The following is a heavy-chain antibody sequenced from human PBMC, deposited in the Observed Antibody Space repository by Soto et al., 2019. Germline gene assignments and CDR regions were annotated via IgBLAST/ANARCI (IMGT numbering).Heavy chain of an antibody. V-gene: IGHV1-69*01. D-gene: IGHD2-8*01. J-gene: IGHJ5*02. CDR2: IIPILGTT. CDR1: GGTFVSSA. CDR3: AKKNPHGDSNKSWLDP. Sequence: QVQLLQSGAELREPGSTVTISCSPSGGTFVSSAFAWMRQAPGGRIEWMGGIIPILGTTKYAEKFLGRLTIRADDSSRTAYLELRSLTVDDTALYFCAKKNPHGDSNKSWLDPWGQGTLVTVS.